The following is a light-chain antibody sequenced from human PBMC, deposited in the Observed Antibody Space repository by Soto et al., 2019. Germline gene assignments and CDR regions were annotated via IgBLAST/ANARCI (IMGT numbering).Light chain of an antibody. CDR3: QKYDSVLFT. Sequence: DIQMTQSPSSLSASVGDRVTITCRASQGIGNFLAWYQQKPGKVPKVLIYAASTLDSGVPSRFSGSGSGTDFALTISSLQPEDVATYYCQKYDSVLFTFGPGTRVDIK. V-gene: IGKV1-27*01. CDR1: QGIGNF. J-gene: IGKJ3*01. CDR2: AAS.